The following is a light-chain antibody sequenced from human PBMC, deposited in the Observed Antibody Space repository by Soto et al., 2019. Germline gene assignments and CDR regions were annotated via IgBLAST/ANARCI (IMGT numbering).Light chain of an antibody. V-gene: IGKV1-33*01. CDR3: QQYDNLPALT. J-gene: IGKJ3*01. CDR1: QDISNY. Sequence: DIQMTQSPSSLSASVGDRVTITCQASQDISNYLNWYQQKPGKAPKLLIYAASNLETGVPSRFSGSGSGTDFTFTISSLQPEDIATYYGQQYDNLPALTFGPGTKVDIK. CDR2: AAS.